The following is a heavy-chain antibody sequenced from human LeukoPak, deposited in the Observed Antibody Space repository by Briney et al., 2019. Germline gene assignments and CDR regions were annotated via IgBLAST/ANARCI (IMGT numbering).Heavy chain of an antibody. J-gene: IGHJ6*03. CDR3: ARDSPYYYGSGSATYYMDV. D-gene: IGHD3-10*01. CDR2: VYYSGST. Sequence: PSETLSLTCTVSGGSISSNYWSWIRQPPGKGLEWIGYVYYSGSTNYNPSLKSRVTISVDTSKNQFSLKLSSVTAADTAVYYCARDSPYYYGSGSATYYMDVWGKGTTVTISS. V-gene: IGHV4-59*01. CDR1: GGSISSNY.